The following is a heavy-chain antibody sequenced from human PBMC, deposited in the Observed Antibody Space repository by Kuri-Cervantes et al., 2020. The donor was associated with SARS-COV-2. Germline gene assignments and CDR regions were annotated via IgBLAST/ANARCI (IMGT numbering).Heavy chain of an antibody. J-gene: IGHJ6*03. Sequence: GSLRLSCAVSGYSISSGYYWGWIRQPPGKGLEWIGSIYHSGSTYYNPSLKSRVTISVDTSKNQFSLKLSSVTAADTAVYYCARDQGGYYMDVWGKGTTVTVSS. CDR2: IYHSGST. D-gene: IGHD3-16*01. CDR3: ARDQGGYYMDV. CDR1: GYSISSGYY. V-gene: IGHV4-38-2*02.